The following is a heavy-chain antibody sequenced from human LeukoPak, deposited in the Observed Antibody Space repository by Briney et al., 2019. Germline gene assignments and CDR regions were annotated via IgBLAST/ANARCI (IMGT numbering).Heavy chain of an antibody. Sequence: SQTLSLTCTVSGGSISSGGYYWSWIRQPPGKGLEWIGYIYHSGSTYYNPSLKSRVTISVDRSKNQFSLKLSSVTAADTAVYYCARLKAVAGAFDIWGQGTMVTVSS. J-gene: IGHJ3*02. V-gene: IGHV4-30-2*01. CDR2: IYHSGST. CDR3: ARLKAVAGAFDI. D-gene: IGHD6-19*01. CDR1: GGSISSGGYY.